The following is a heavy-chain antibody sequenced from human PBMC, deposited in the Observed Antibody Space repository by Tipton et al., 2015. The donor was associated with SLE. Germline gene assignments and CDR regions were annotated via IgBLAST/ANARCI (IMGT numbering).Heavy chain of an antibody. CDR1: SGSVSTGPYY. V-gene: IGHV4-31*03. D-gene: IGHD3-16*01. CDR2: VFSGGTT. Sequence: TLSLTCTVSSGSVSTGPYYWSWIRQHPGKGLEWIGYVFSGGTTYYNPSLKGRLSILLDTSKRQLSLKLSSVTSADTAIYYCAGTQRGGLGVTSFQYFFDFWGQGSLVTVSS. CDR3: AGTQRGGLGVTSFQYFFDF. J-gene: IGHJ4*02.